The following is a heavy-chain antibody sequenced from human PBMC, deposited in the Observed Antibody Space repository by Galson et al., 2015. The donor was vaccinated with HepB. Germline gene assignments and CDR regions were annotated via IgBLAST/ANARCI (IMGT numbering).Heavy chain of an antibody. J-gene: IGHJ4*02. CDR2: IFFSGHT. D-gene: IGHD2-15*01. V-gene: IGHV4-30-2*03. CDR1: GFIFDDYA. Sequence: LRLSCAASGFIFDDYAMHWVRQAPGKGLEWIGSIFFSGHTNDNPSLKSRVSISVDTSKNQFSLRLSSVTAADTAVYYCARIGFCNGGSCFSFLFRGQGTPVTVSS. CDR3: ARIGFCNGGSCFSFLF.